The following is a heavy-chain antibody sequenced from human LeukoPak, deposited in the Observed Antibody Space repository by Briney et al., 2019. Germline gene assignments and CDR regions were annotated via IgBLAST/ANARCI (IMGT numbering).Heavy chain of an antibody. CDR2: IYHSGST. J-gene: IGHJ6*03. CDR1: GGSISSSNW. Sequence: SETLSLTCAVSGGSISSSNWWSWVRQPPGKGLEWIGEIYHSGSTNYNPSLKSRVTISVDKSKNQFSLKLSSVTAADTAVYYCARNDYRAAYYYYYMDVWGKGTTVTVSS. D-gene: IGHD4-11*01. V-gene: IGHV4-4*02. CDR3: ARNDYRAAYYYYYMDV.